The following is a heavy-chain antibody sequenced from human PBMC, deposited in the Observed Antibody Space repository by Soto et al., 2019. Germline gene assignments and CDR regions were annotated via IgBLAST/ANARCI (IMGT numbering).Heavy chain of an antibody. CDR2: INPSGGST. CDR3: ARGDTLYYDSSGYYRDY. V-gene: IGHV1-46*01. CDR1: GYTFTSYY. J-gene: IGHJ4*02. Sequence: ASVKVSCKASGYTFTSYYMHWVRQAPGQGLEWMGIINPSGGSTSYAQKFQGRVTMTRDTSTSTVYMELSSLRSEDTAVYYCARGDTLYYDSSGYYRDYWGQGTLVTVSS. D-gene: IGHD3-22*01.